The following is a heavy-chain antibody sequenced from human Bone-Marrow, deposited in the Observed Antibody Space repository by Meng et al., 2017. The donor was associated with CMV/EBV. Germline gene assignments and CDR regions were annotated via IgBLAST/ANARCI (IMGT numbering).Heavy chain of an antibody. CDR3: AREAAHAVGFDY. Sequence: SETLSLTCTVSGGSISSYYWSWIRQPPGKGLEWIGYIYYSGSTNYNPSLKSRVTISVDTSKNQFSLKLSSVTAADTAVYYCAREAAHAVGFDYWGQGTLVTGSS. CDR2: IYYSGST. V-gene: IGHV4-59*01. CDR1: GGSISSYY. D-gene: IGHD6-6*01. J-gene: IGHJ4*02.